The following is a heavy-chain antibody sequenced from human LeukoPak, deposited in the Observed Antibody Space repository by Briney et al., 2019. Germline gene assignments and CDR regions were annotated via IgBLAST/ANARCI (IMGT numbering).Heavy chain of an antibody. CDR1: ADSFIDSSYY. V-gene: IGHV4-39*01. CDR2: IYYSGST. J-gene: IGHJ5*02. CDR3: ARHPGPRTPFDP. Sequence: SETLSLTCTVSADSFIDSSYYWGWIRQPPGKGLEWIGSIYYSGSTYYNPSLKSRVTITVVTSKNQFFLRLKPGTRAVTAVYYCARHPGPRTPFDPWGQGTLVTVSS.